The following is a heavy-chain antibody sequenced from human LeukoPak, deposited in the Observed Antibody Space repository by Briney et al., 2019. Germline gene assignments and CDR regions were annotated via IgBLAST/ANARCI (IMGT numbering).Heavy chain of an antibody. CDR3: ARDPVGPGSTSSAGDY. D-gene: IGHD2-2*01. CDR2: INPSGGST. V-gene: IGHV1-46*01. Sequence: GASVKVSCKASGYTFTSYYMHWVRQAPGQGLEWMGIINPSGGSTSYAQKFQGRVTMTRDMSTSTVYMELSSLRSEDTAVYYCARDPVGPGSTSSAGDYWGLGTLVTVSS. J-gene: IGHJ4*02. CDR1: GYTFTSYY.